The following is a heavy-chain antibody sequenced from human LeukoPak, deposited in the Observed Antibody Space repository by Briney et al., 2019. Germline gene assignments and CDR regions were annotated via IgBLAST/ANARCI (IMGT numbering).Heavy chain of an antibody. CDR1: GFSFSDYY. J-gene: IGHJ4*02. D-gene: IGHD6-19*01. CDR3: AREKAEAGWESFDY. V-gene: IGHV3-11*04. CDR2: SSSSGSTI. Sequence: GGPLRLSCAVSGFSFSDYYMSWIRQAPGKGLGWVSYSSSSGSTIYYADYVKGRFTISRENAKNSLYLQMNSLRAEDTAVYYCAREKAEAGWESFDYGGQGTLVTVSS.